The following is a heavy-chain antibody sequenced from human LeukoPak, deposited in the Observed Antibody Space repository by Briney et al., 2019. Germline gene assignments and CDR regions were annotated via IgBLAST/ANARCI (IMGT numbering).Heavy chain of an antibody. CDR1: GGTFSSYA. Sequence: SVKVSCKASGGTFSSYAISWVRQAPGQGLEWMGGIIPIFGTANYAQKFQGRVTMATDTSTSTAYMELRSLRSDDTAVYYCARDDYYDSTGHYKFWGQGTLVTVSS. J-gene: IGHJ4*02. D-gene: IGHD3-22*01. CDR3: ARDDYYDSTGHYKF. V-gene: IGHV1-69*05. CDR2: IIPIFGTA.